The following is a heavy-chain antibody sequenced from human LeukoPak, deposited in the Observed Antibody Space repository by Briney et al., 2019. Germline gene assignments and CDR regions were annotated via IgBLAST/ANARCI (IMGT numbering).Heavy chain of an antibody. Sequence: SETLSLTCTVSGGSISSYYWSWIRQPAGKGLEWIGRIYTSGSTNYNPSLKSRVTMSVDTSKNQFSLKLSSVTAADTAVYYCARDLSYSSSWFPTGFDPWGQGTLVTVSS. CDR3: ARDLSYSSSWFPTGFDP. D-gene: IGHD6-13*01. J-gene: IGHJ5*02. CDR1: GGSISSYY. V-gene: IGHV4-4*07. CDR2: IYTSGST.